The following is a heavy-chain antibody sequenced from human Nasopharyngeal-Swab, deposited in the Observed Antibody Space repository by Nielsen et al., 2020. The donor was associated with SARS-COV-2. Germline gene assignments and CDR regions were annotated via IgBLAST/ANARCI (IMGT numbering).Heavy chain of an antibody. Sequence: ETLSLTCAAYGFTFSDYAMSWVRQAPGKGLEWVSVIGGSGGGTYYADSVKGRFTISRDNSNTVYLQMNSLRAGDTAVYYCAKHVRRIDMIRGILRVGLGNYLDSWGQGTPVTVSS. V-gene: IGHV3-23*01. CDR1: GFTFSDYA. J-gene: IGHJ4*02. D-gene: IGHD3-10*01. CDR2: IGGSGGGT. CDR3: AKHVRRIDMIRGILRVGLGNYLDS.